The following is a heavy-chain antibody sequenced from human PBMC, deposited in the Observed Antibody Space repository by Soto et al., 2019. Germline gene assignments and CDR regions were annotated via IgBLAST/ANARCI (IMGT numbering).Heavy chain of an antibody. CDR1: GGTFSSYA. Sequence: QVQLVQSGAAVKKPGSSVKVSCKASGGTFSSYAISWVRQAPGQGLDWLGWIIPIFGTANYAQKFQGRVTITADKSTSKAYMDLSSLRSEDTAVYYCAREVMAGYDILTGYYPDWFDPGGQGTLVTVSS. V-gene: IGHV1-69*06. CDR3: AREVMAGYDILTGYYPDWFDP. J-gene: IGHJ5*02. D-gene: IGHD3-9*01. CDR2: IIPIFGTA.